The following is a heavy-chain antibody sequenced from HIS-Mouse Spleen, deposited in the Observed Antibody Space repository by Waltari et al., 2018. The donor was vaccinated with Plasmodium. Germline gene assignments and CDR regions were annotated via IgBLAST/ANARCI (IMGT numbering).Heavy chain of an antibody. Sequence: QVQLVESGGGVVQPGRSLRLSCAASGFTFRSHGMHWVRQAPGKGLEWVAVISYDGSNKDYADSVKGRFTISRDNSKNTLYLQMNSLRAEDTAVYYCAKEGYSSGVFFFDYWGQGTLVTVSS. CDR2: ISYDGSNK. J-gene: IGHJ4*02. V-gene: IGHV3-30*18. CDR1: GFTFRSHG. D-gene: IGHD6-19*01. CDR3: AKEGYSSGVFFFDY.